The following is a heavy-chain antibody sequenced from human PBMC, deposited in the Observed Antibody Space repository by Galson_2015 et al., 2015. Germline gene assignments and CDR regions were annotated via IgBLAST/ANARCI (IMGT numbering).Heavy chain of an antibody. D-gene: IGHD3-10*01. Sequence: SLRLSCAASGFTFSSYWMNWVRQAPGKGLEWVSNINQDGSEKYYVDSVKGRFTISRDNAKNSLYLQMNSLRAEDTAVYYCAGGSGLWFGEVPKGFDYWGQGTLVTVSS. CDR3: AGGSGLWFGEVPKGFDY. CDR2: INQDGSEK. V-gene: IGHV3-7*03. CDR1: GFTFSSYW. J-gene: IGHJ4*02.